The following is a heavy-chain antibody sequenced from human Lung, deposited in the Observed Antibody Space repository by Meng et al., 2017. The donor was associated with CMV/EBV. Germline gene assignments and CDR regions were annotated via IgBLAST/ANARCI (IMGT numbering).Heavy chain of an antibody. V-gene: IGHV3-9*03. D-gene: IGHD4-23*01. CDR3: AKGLYGGNSGGFDY. CDR1: GFTFDDYA. J-gene: IGHJ4*02. CDR2: ISWNSGSI. Sequence: SCAASGFTFDDYAMHWVRQAPGKGLEWVSGISWNSGSIGYADSVKGRFTISRDNAKNSLYLQMNSLRAEDMALYYCAKGLYGGNSGGFDYWGQGTXVTVSS.